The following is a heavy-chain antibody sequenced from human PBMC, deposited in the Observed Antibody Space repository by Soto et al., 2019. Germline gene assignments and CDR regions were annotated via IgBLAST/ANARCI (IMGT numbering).Heavy chain of an antibody. J-gene: IGHJ6*02. Sequence: QVQLVQSGAEVKKPGASVKVSCKASGYTFTSHYMHWVRQAPGQGLAWMGIINPSGGSTSYAQKFQGRVTMTRDTSTSTVYMELSSVRSEDTAVYYCARGNYGSGSAFYGMDVWGQGTTVTVSS. V-gene: IGHV1-46*01. CDR2: INPSGGST. CDR3: ARGNYGSGSAFYGMDV. D-gene: IGHD3-10*01. CDR1: GYTFTSHY.